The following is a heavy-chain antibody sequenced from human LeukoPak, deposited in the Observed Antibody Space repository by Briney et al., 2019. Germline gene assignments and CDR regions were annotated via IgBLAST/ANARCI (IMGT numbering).Heavy chain of an antibody. J-gene: IGHJ4*02. D-gene: IGHD3-10*01. Sequence: SETLSLTCAMHSESSGGDDWTWIRQPPGKGLEWIGEVHYSGSATYNPSLKSRVTISVDTSINQFSLKMNSVTAADTAVYYCARGQWFRAFWSRGTPVTVSS. V-gene: IGHV4-34*01. CDR1: SESSGGDD. CDR2: VHYSGSA. CDR3: ARGQWFRAF.